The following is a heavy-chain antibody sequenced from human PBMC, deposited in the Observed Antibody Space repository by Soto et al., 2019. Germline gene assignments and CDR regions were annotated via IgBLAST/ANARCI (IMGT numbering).Heavy chain of an antibody. D-gene: IGHD6-13*01. Sequence: EVQLLESGGGLVQPGGSLRLSSAASGFTFSTYAMSWVRQAPGKGLEWVSKIIHSGDSTYYADSVKGRFTISRDNSKNTVYLQMNSLRAEDTAVYYCATGQQLGYWGQGTLVTVSS. V-gene: IGHV3-23*01. CDR3: ATGQQLGY. CDR1: GFTFSTYA. J-gene: IGHJ4*02. CDR2: IIHSGDST.